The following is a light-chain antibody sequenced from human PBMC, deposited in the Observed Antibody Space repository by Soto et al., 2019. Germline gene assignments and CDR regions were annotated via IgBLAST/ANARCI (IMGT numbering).Light chain of an antibody. Sequence: DVVLTQTPRSLSVTPGQPASISCKSSQSLLYSDGRTYVYWYLQKPGQPPQLLIHEVSNRFSGVPDRVSGSGSGTEFTQKLSRVEAEDVGVSYCMQSIQLPITFGGGTNVEIK. V-gene: IGKV2D-29*01. CDR3: MQSIQLPIT. CDR1: QSLLYSDGRTY. CDR2: EVS. J-gene: IGKJ4*01.